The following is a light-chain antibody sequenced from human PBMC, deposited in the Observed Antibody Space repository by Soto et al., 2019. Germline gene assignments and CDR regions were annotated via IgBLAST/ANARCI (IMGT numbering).Light chain of an antibody. CDR2: EAT. J-gene: IGLJ1*01. CDR1: RSDIGASNS. V-gene: IGLV2-14*01. Sequence: QAVVTQPASVSGSPGQSITISCAGTRSDIGASNSVSWYQHLPGRPPTLIIYEATNRPSGVSERFSGSKTGDTASLTISGLQADDEAEYFCISYKTDDTFVFGSGTKVTV. CDR3: ISYKTDDTFV.